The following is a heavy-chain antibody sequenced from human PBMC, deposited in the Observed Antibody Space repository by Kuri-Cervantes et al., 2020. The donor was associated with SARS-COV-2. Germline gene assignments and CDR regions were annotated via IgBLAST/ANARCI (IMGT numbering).Heavy chain of an antibody. J-gene: IGHJ4*02. D-gene: IGHD3-16*01. V-gene: IGHV1-2*02. CDR1: GHTFTGYY. Sequence: ASVNVSCKASGHTFTGYYMHWVRQAPGQGLEWMGWINPNSGGTNYAQKFQGRVTMTRDTSISTAYMELSRLRSDDTAVYYRASGEGDWLSQSFDYWGQGTLVTVSS. CDR3: ASGEGDWLSQSFDY. CDR2: INPNSGGT.